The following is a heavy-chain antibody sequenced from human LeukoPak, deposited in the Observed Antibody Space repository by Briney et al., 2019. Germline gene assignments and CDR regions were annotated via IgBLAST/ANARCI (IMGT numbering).Heavy chain of an antibody. CDR2: INSDGSST. CDR1: GFTFSSYW. Sequence: GGSLRLSCAASGFTFSSYWMHWVRQAPGKGLVWVSRINSDGSSTTYADSVKGRFTISRDNAKSTLYLQMNSLRAEDTAVYYCARAWVELWPNDYWGQGTLVTVSS. V-gene: IGHV3-74*01. CDR3: ARAWVELWPNDY. J-gene: IGHJ4*02. D-gene: IGHD5-18*01.